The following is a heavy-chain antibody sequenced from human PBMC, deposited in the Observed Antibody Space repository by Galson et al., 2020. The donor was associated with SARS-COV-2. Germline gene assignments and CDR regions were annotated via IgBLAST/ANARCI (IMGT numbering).Heavy chain of an antibody. V-gene: IGHV4-39*01. Sequence: SETLSLTCNVSGDSISNPASYWGWVRQPPGKGLEWIATMYYSGITYYNPSLKSRVAVSMDTSKNQFFLNLSSVTAADTAVYYCARLLGNYCFYMDGWGKGTTVTVSS. J-gene: IGHJ6*03. CDR1: GDSISNPASY. CDR3: ARLLGNYCFYMDG. D-gene: IGHD1-26*01. CDR2: MYYSGIT.